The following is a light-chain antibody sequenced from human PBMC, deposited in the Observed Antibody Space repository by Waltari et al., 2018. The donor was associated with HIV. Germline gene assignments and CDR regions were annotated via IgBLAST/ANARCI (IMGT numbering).Light chain of an antibody. V-gene: IGLV1-40*01. J-gene: IGLJ2*01. CDR2: SDS. Sequence: QSALTQPPSVSGAPGQRVTISCTGHRSNIGAGYFVHWYQHLPGTAPKLLVDSDSNRPCGARDRFSASKSGTSASLVITGLQAEDEADYYCQSYDSSLRASVFGGGTKLTVL. CDR1: RSNIGAGYF. CDR3: QSYDSSLRASV.